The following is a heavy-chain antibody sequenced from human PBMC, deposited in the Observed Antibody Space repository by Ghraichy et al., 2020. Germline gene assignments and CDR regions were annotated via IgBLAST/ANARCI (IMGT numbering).Heavy chain of an antibody. D-gene: IGHD3-3*01. CDR3: ARGLPILARRDCFDI. Sequence: SETLSLTCAVLGESFSGYQWNWLRQTPGKGPEWIGEINHSGTRNYNPSLKSRVTISVETSKRQFSLKLRSVTAADTAVYYCARGLPILARRDCFDIWGQGTTVIVSS. CDR2: INHSGTR. CDR1: GESFSGYQ. V-gene: IGHV4-34*01. J-gene: IGHJ3*02.